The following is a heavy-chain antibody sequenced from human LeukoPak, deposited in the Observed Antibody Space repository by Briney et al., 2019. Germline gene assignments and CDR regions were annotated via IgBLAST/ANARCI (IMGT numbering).Heavy chain of an antibody. J-gene: IGHJ4*02. V-gene: IGHV3-30-3*01. D-gene: IGHD1-26*01. CDR3: ATESGTYSGTCFDY. Sequence: GGSLRLSCAASGFTFSSYAMHWVRQAPGKGLEWVAVISYDGSNKYYADSVKGRFTISRDNSKNTLYLQMNSLRAEDTAVYYCATESGTYSGTCFDYWGQGNLVTVSS. CDR1: GFTFSSYA. CDR2: ISYDGSNK.